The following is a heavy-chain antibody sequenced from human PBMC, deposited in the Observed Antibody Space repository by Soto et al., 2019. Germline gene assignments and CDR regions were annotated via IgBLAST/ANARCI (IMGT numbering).Heavy chain of an antibody. V-gene: IGHV1-8*01. J-gene: IGHJ4*02. CDR1: GYTFTSYD. CDR2: MNPNSGNT. CDR3: AGGSTALLWGAY. D-gene: IGHD3-10*01. Sequence: QVQLVQSGAEVKKPGASVKVSCKASGYTFTSYDINWVRQATGQGHQWMECMNPNSGNTGYAQKFQGKVTLTRNTSISTAYMERSSLRSEDTAVYYCAGGSTALLWGAYWGQGTLVSVSS.